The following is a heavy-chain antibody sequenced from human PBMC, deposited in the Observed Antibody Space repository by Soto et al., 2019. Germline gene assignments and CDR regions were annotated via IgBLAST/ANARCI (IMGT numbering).Heavy chain of an antibody. J-gene: IGHJ4*02. Sequence: DVQLVESGGGSVQPGRSLRLSCVASKFTFKDYAMHWVRQAPGKGLEWVSGISWNSGTIAYADSVQGRFTISRDNAKNARYRQMDSLRAEGTALYYCAREYSVTPERRPLDSWGQGNLVTVSS. CDR2: ISWNSGTI. V-gene: IGHV3-9*01. CDR3: AREYSVTPERRPLDS. D-gene: IGHD6-13*01. CDR1: KFTFKDYA.